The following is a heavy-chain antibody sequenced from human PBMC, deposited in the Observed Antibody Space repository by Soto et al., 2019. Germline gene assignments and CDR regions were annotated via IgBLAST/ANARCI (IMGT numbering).Heavy chain of an antibody. CDR3: ARVVVITQTEYYFDY. J-gene: IGHJ4*02. D-gene: IGHD3-22*01. CDR2: INPGNGYS. Sequence: GASVKVSCKASGFTFTTHPIHWVRQAPDQRNDWMGWINPGNGYSDYSQKFQGRVTFTRDTSANTAYMELNSLRAEDTAVYYCARVVVITQTEYYFDYWGQGTLVTVSS. CDR1: GFTFTTHP. V-gene: IGHV1-3*01.